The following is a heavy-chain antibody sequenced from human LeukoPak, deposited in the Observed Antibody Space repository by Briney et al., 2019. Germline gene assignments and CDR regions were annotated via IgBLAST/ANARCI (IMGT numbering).Heavy chain of an antibody. V-gene: IGHV1-18*01. J-gene: IGHJ5*02. Sequence: GASVKVSCKATRYIFSNYGISWVRQAPGHGREGMGWISSGGNTNYAPKYQDRATMTTDTSTSTAYMELRSLRFDDTAVYYCARDFAWGSGGAPIDDNWLDPWGQGTLVTVSS. CDR3: ARDFAWGSGGAPIDDNWLDP. D-gene: IGHD7-27*01. CDR1: RYIFSNYG. CDR2: ISSGGNT.